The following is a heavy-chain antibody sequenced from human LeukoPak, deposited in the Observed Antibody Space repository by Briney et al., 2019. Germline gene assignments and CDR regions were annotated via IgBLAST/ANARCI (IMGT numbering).Heavy chain of an antibody. V-gene: IGHV3-15*01. CDR3: TTLSNDVLY. CDR2: MKSNPDGGTS. J-gene: IGHJ4*02. Sequence: GGSLRLSCAASGFTFHNAWMTWVRQAPGKGLKWVGRMKSNPDGGTSDYAAPVKGRFTISRDDSKNTLYLHMNSLRAEDTAVYYCTTLSNDVLYWGQGTLVTVS. D-gene: IGHD4-11*01. CDR1: GFTFHNAW.